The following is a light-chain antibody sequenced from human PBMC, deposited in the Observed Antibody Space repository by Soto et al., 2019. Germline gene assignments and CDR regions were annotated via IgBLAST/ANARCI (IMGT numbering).Light chain of an antibody. V-gene: IGKV1-5*03. CDR1: QSISPW. J-gene: IGKJ1*01. CDR2: KTS. CDR3: QQYKTYSRT. Sequence: IQMTQSPSTLSASVGDRVTITCRASQSISPWLAWYQKKPGKAPKVLIYKTSTLQSGVPSRFSGSGSGTDFTLTISSLQPDDFALYYCQQYKTYSRTFGQGTKVEI.